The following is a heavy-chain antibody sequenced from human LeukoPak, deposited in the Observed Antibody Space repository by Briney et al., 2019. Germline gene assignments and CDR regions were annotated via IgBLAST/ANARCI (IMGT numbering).Heavy chain of an antibody. V-gene: IGHV3-21*01. CDR1: GFTFSSYS. CDR2: ISSSSSYI. CDR3: ARESSGSDWGYYYYYMDV. Sequence: GGSLRLSCAASGFTFSSYSMNWVRQAPGKGLEWVSSISSSSSYIYYADSVKGRFTISRDNAKNSLYLQMNSLRAEDTAVYYCARESSGSDWGYYYYYMDVWGKGTTVTVSS. J-gene: IGHJ6*03. D-gene: IGHD1-26*01.